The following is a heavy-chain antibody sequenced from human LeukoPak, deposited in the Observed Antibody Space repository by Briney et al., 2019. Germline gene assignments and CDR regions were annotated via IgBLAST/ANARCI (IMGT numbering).Heavy chain of an antibody. CDR3: ARHSSGWYYDYFDY. Sequence: PGGSLRLSCAVSGFTFINYAMSWVRQAPGKGLEWVSVISGSGSSTYYADSVKGRFTISRDNSKNTLYLQMNSLRAEDTAVYYCARHSSGWYYDYFDYWGQGTPVTVSS. J-gene: IGHJ4*02. V-gene: IGHV3-23*01. CDR2: ISGSGSST. CDR1: GFTFINYA. D-gene: IGHD6-19*01.